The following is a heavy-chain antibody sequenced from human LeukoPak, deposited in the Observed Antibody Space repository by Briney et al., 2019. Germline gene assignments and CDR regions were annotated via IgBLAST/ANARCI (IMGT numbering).Heavy chain of an antibody. D-gene: IGHD2-2*01. CDR3: AKGSSNSCYGNFDY. CDR1: GFTFSSHG. V-gene: IGHV3-33*06. Sequence: GRSLRLSCAASGFTFSSHGMHWVRQAPGKGLEWVAVIWYDGSNKYYADSVKGRFTISRDNSKNTLYMQMTSLRAEDTALYYCAKGSSNSCYGNFDYWGQGTLVTVSS. J-gene: IGHJ4*02. CDR2: IWYDGSNK.